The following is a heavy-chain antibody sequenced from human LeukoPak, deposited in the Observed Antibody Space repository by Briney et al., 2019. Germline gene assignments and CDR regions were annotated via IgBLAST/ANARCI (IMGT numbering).Heavy chain of an antibody. Sequence: GGSLRLSCAASGFTFSSNWMSWVRQAPGEGLEWVANIKQDGSEKYYVDSVKGRFTISRDNAKNPLYLQMNSLRAEDTAVYYCARAVGSSWPKTPLENWGQGTLVTVSS. CDR1: GFTFSSNW. CDR2: IKQDGSEK. V-gene: IGHV3-7*04. CDR3: ARAVGSSWPKTPLEN. D-gene: IGHD6-13*01. J-gene: IGHJ4*02.